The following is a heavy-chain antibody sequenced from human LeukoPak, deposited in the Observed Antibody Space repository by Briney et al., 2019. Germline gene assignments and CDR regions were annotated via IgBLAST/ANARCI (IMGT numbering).Heavy chain of an antibody. V-gene: IGHV3-23*01. Sequence: GGSLRLSCAASGFTFSSSAMSWVRQAPGKGLEWVSSVRSSGGSTYYADSVKGRFTVSRDDSKNTLYLQMSSLRAEDTAVYYCAKVTVGTTSRLDTWGQGTLVTVSS. CDR3: AKVTVGTTSRLDT. CDR1: GFTFSSSA. D-gene: IGHD2/OR15-2a*01. J-gene: IGHJ5*02. CDR2: VRSSGGST.